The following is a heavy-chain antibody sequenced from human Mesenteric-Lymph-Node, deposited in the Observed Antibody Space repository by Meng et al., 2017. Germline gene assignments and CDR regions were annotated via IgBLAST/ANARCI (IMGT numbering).Heavy chain of an antibody. J-gene: IGHJ6*02. CDR2: INPNSGGT. Sequence: ASVKVSCKASGYTFTGYYIHWVRQAPGQGLEWMGRINPNSGGTSYAQKLQGRVTMTRDTSISTAYMELSRLRSDDTAVYYCARDMWENGYIVVAPAAVVRAYYYYYGMDVWGQGTTVTVSS. V-gene: IGHV1-2*06. CDR3: ARDMWENGYIVVAPAAVVRAYYYYYGMDV. D-gene: IGHD2-2*01. CDR1: GYTFTGYY.